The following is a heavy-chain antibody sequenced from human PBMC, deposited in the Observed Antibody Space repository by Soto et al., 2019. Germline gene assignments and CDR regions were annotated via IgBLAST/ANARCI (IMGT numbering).Heavy chain of an antibody. J-gene: IGHJ1*01. D-gene: IGHD2-15*01. CDR1: GFTFSNYA. CDR2: ISSSGSST. V-gene: IGHV3-23*01. Sequence: EVQLLESGGGLVQPGGSLRLSCAASGFTFSNYAMNWVRQAPGNGLECVSAISSSGSSTYYADSVKGRFTIYRDSSNNTLYLLMISLRAEDTALYYCAKDFFVFQKAAPSSFKYSGQGTLVTVSS. CDR3: AKDFFVFQKAAPSSFKY.